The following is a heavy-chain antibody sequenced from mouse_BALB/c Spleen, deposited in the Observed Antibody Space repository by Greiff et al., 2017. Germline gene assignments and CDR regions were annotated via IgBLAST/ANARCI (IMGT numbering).Heavy chain of an antibody. CDR2: ISSGGST. CDR1: GFTFSSYA. J-gene: IGHJ2*01. CDR3: ARGGLPGYFDY. D-gene: IGHD2-4*01. Sequence: DVHLVESGGGLVKPGGSLKLSCAASGFTFSSYAMSWVRQTPEKRLEWVASISSGGSTYYPDSVKGRFTISRDNARNILYLQMSSLRSEDTAMYYCARGGLPGYFDYWGQGTTLTVSS. V-gene: IGHV5-6-5*01.